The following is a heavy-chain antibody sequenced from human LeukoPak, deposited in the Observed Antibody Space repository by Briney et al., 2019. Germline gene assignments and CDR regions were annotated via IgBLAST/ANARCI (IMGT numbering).Heavy chain of an antibody. J-gene: IGHJ6*03. D-gene: IGHD4-23*01. V-gene: IGHV1-69*05. Sequence: SVKVSCKASGGTFSSYAISWVRQAPGQGLEWMGGIIPIFGTANYAQKFQGRVTITTDESTSTAYMELSSLRSEDTAVYYCARSRRVTMVVTQPYYYMDVWGKGTTVTVSS. CDR2: IIPIFGTA. CDR1: GGTFSSYA. CDR3: ARSRRVTMVVTQPYYYMDV.